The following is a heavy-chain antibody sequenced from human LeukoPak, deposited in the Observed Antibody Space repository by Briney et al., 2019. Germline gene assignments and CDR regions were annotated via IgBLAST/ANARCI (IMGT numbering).Heavy chain of an antibody. CDR1: GFTFSNYA. CDR3: AKWGDYDILTGYYDSDY. J-gene: IGHJ4*02. V-gene: IGHV3-23*01. D-gene: IGHD3-9*01. Sequence: PGASLRLSCAASGFTFSNYAMSWVRQAPGKGLEWVSAVSGRDDSTYYADSVKGRFTISRDTSKNTLYLQMNSLRAEDTAVYYCAKWGDYDILTGYYDSDYWGQGTLVTVSP. CDR2: VSGRDDST.